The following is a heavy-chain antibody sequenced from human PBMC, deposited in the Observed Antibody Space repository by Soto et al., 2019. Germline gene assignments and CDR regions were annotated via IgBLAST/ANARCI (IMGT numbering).Heavy chain of an antibody. CDR1: GYTFTGYY. D-gene: IGHD1-1*01. CDR3: ARVGTGTKGSYYYYYGMDV. Sequence: ASVKVSCKASGYTFTGYYMHWVRQAPGQGLEWMGWINPNSGGTNYAQKFQGWVTMTRDTSISTAYMELSRLRSDDTAVYYCARVGTGTKGSYYYYYGMDVWGQGTTVTVSS. V-gene: IGHV1-2*04. CDR2: INPNSGGT. J-gene: IGHJ6*02.